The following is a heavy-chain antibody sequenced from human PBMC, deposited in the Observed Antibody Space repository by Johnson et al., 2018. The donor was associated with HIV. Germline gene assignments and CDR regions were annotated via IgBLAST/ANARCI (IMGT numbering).Heavy chain of an antibody. Sequence: VQLVESGGVVVQPGGSLRLSCAASGFAFRTYWMVWVRQVPGKRPVWVARIYNDGSRTTYADSVRGRFTISRDNAKYTVDLQMNSLRAEDTALYFCARVAVSTAAGGVPLDIWGPGTMVTVSS. CDR3: ARVAVSTAAGGVPLDI. CDR2: IYNDGSRT. D-gene: IGHD2-8*02. CDR1: GFAFRTYW. J-gene: IGHJ3*02. V-gene: IGHV3-74*02.